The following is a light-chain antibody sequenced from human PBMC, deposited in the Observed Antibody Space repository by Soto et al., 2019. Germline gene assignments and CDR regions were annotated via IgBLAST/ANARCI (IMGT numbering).Light chain of an antibody. CDR2: GAS. CDR1: QSVSSSY. V-gene: IGKV3-20*01. CDR3: QQYGSSIT. Sequence: EIVLTQSPGTLSLSPRERATLSCRASQSVSSSYLAWYQQKPGQAPRLLIYGASSRATGIPDRFGGSGSGTDFTLTISRLEPEDFAVYYCQQYGSSITFGQGTRLEIK. J-gene: IGKJ5*01.